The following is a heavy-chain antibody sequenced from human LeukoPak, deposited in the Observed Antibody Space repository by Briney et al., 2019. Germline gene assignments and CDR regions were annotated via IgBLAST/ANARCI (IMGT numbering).Heavy chain of an antibody. CDR3: ARWLGYCSGGSCFQQPYYFDY. CDR1: GYTFTSYG. V-gene: IGHV1-18*01. CDR2: ISAYNGNT. Sequence: ASVKVSCKASGYTFTSYGISCVRQAPGQGLEWMGRISAYNGNTNYAQKLQGRVTMTTDTSTSTAYMELRSLRSDDTAVYYCARWLGYCSGGSCFQQPYYFDYWGQGTLVTVSS. J-gene: IGHJ4*02. D-gene: IGHD2-15*01.